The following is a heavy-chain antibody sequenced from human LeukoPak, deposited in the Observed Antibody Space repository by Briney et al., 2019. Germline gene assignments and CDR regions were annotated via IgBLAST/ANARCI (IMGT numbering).Heavy chain of an antibody. J-gene: IGHJ3*02. V-gene: IGHV3-21*01. Sequence: GGSLRLSCAASGFTFSSYSMNWVRQAPGKGLEWVSSISSSNSYIYYADPVKGRFTISRDNAKNSLYLQMNSLRAEDTAVYYCASFLTYYDFWSGYTPFNAFDIWGQGTMVTVSS. CDR3: ASFLTYYDFWSGYTPFNAFDI. CDR2: ISSSNSYI. CDR1: GFTFSSYS. D-gene: IGHD3-3*01.